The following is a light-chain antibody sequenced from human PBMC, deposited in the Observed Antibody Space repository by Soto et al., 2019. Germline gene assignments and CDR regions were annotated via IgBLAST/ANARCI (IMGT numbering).Light chain of an antibody. Sequence: QSALTQPPSVSGSPGQSVTISCTGTSSDVGGYDYVSWYQQRPGKAPKLLIYDVTKRPSGVPDRFSGSKSGNTASLTISGLQAEDEADFYCCSYGGSFPDVSGTGTKVTVL. V-gene: IGLV2-11*01. CDR3: CSYGGSFPDV. CDR1: SSDVGGYDY. J-gene: IGLJ1*01. CDR2: DVT.